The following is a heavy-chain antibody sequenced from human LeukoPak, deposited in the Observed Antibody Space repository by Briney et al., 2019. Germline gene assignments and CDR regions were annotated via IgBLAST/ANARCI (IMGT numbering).Heavy chain of an antibody. J-gene: IGHJ4*02. CDR1: GFTLSNYA. CDR2: ISGIGDFT. Sequence: PGGSLRLFCAPSGFTLSNYAMSWVRQAPGKGREGVSAISGIGDFTYYADSVKGRFTISRDNSRNTLSLQMNSLRADDTAVFYCAKCTAGNAHYPIDYWGQGALVTVSS. D-gene: IGHD3-10*01. CDR3: AKCTAGNAHYPIDY. V-gene: IGHV3-23*01.